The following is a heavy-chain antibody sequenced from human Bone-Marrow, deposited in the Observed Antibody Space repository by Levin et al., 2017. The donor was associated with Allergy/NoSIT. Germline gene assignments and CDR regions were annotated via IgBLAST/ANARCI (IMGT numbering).Heavy chain of an antibody. V-gene: IGHV3-23*01. CDR1: GFTFSSYA. Sequence: GESLKISCAASGFTFSSYAMSWVRQAPGKGLEWVSAISGSGDSTYYADSVKGRFTISRDNSKNTLSLQMNSLRAEDKAIFYCAKGFLLVPFDSWGQGTLVTVSS. J-gene: IGHJ4*02. CDR2: ISGSGDST. CDR3: AKGFLLVPFDS. D-gene: IGHD6-13*01.